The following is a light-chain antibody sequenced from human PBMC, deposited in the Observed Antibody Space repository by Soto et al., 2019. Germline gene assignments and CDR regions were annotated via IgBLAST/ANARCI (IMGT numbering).Light chain of an antibody. CDR1: QSVSSSY. J-gene: IGKJ1*01. Sequence: EIVLTQSAGTLSLTPGERATLSCRASQSVSSSYLAWYQQKPGQAPRLLIYSASSRATGIPDRFSGSGSGTDFTLTISRLEPEDFAVYYCQRYGGFGQGTKVDIK. CDR2: SAS. CDR3: QRYGG. V-gene: IGKV3-20*01.